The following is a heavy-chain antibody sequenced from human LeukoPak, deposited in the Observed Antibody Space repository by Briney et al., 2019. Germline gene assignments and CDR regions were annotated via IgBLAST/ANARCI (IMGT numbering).Heavy chain of an antibody. J-gene: IGHJ6*03. Sequence: SETLSLTCTVSGGSISGQYWSWIRQPPGKGLEWIGYVYYRGSTNYNPSLNSRVTISVDTSKNQFSLTLSSVTAADTAVYYCARDRIGEDYMDVWGKGTTVTVSS. D-gene: IGHD3-10*01. CDR3: ARDRIGEDYMDV. V-gene: IGHV4-59*11. CDR1: GGSISGQY. CDR2: VYYRGST.